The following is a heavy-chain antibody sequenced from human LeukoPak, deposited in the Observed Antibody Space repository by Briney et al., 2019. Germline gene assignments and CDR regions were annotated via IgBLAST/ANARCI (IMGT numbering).Heavy chain of an antibody. D-gene: IGHD3-22*01. CDR2: IYYSGST. J-gene: IGHJ4*02. CDR1: GYSISSGYY. CDR3: ARQKSSGYYDY. V-gene: IGHV4-38-2*02. Sequence: SETLSLTCTVSGYSISSGYYWGWIRQPPGKGLEWIGSIYYSGSTYYNPSLKSRVTISVDTSKNQFSLKLSSVTAADTAVYYCARQKSSGYYDYWGQGTLVTVSS.